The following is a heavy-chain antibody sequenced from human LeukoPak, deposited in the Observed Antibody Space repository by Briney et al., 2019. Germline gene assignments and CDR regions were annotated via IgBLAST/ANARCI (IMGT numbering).Heavy chain of an antibody. CDR2: IYSVGST. CDR1: GFTVSNNY. CDR3: AKMKGHPLPKYYKDV. D-gene: IGHD1-26*01. Sequence: PGGSLRLSCAAPGFTVSNNYMSWVRQAPGKGLEWVSVIYSVGSTNYADSVKGRFTLSRDNSKNTLYLQMDSLRAEDTAVYYCAKMKGHPLPKYYKDVRGQGTTVTVSS. J-gene: IGHJ6*01. V-gene: IGHV3-66*02.